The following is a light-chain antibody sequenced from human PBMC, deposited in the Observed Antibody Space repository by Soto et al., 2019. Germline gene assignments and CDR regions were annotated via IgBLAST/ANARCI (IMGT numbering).Light chain of an antibody. Sequence: DVVMTQSPLSLPVTLGQPASISCRSSQSLVSSNGNTFLIWFQQRPGQSPRRLIYNVSNRDDAVSDRLTGSVSSTEFALEISRVEAEDVGVYYCMQATHWPWTFGQGTKVEIK. CDR3: MQATHWPWT. V-gene: IGKV2-30*01. CDR1: QSLVSSNGNTF. J-gene: IGKJ1*01. CDR2: NVS.